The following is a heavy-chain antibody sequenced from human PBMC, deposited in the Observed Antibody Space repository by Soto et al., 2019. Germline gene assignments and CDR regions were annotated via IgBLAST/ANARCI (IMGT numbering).Heavy chain of an antibody. D-gene: IGHD2-15*01. CDR3: ARSSKAYIRGCWTGSDI. Sequence: SPPTLGTGTRSVGLACTFWGFSHSSNEMCVTWIRQPPGKALEWLALIDWDDDKYYSTSLKTRLTISKDTSKNQVVLTLTNMDPVDTATYFCARSSKAYIRGCWTGSDIRRKGTTVTVTS. CDR2: IDWDDDK. CDR1: GFSHSSNEMC. V-gene: IGHV2-70*13. J-gene: IGHJ3*02.